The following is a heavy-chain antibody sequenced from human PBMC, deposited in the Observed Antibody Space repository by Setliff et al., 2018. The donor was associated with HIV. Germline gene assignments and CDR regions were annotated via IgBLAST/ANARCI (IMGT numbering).Heavy chain of an antibody. CDR2: IYTGGST. V-gene: IGHV3-66*01. CDR3: ARDQSIFAESAIMAARPRYYYGMDV. CDR1: GFTVSSNY. J-gene: IGHJ6*02. D-gene: IGHD6-6*01. Sequence: PWGSLRLSCAASGFTVSSNYMTWVRQAPGKGLEWVSVIYTGGSTHYADSVKGRFVISRDNSKNTVYLQMNRLRVEDTAVYYCARDQSIFAESAIMAARPRYYYGMDVWGHGTTVTVSS.